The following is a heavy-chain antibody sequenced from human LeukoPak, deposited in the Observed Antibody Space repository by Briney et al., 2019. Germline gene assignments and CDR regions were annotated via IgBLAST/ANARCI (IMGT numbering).Heavy chain of an antibody. V-gene: IGHV4-61*01. J-gene: IGHJ4*02. CDR1: GGSISSGSYY. D-gene: IGHD5-24*01. CDR2: IYYTGGT. Sequence: SQTLSLTCTVSGGSISSGSYYWSWLRQPPGKGLEWIGYIYYTGGTNYNPSLKSRVTISVDTSKNQFSLNLRFVTAADTAVYYCARVDDYNSLYWGQGTLVTVSS. CDR3: ARVDDYNSLY.